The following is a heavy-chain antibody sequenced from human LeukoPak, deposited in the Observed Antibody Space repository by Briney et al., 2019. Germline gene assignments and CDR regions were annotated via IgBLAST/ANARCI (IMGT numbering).Heavy chain of an antibody. Sequence: PGGSLRLSCAASGFTFSSYGMHWVRQAPGKGLEWVAVISNDGIDKYYADSVKGRFTISRDNSKNTLYLQMNSLRAEDTAVYYCAKAPNMCYYDSGGYAWFDYWGQGTLVTVSS. J-gene: IGHJ4*02. CDR1: GFTFSSYG. CDR2: ISNDGIDK. V-gene: IGHV3-30*18. CDR3: AKAPNMCYYDSGGYAWFDY. D-gene: IGHD3-22*01.